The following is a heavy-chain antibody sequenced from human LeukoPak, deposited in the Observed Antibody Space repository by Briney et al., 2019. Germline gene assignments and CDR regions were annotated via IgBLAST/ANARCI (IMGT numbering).Heavy chain of an antibody. Sequence: GGSLRLSCAASGFTFSSYGMHWVRQAPGKGLEWVAVIWYDGSNKYYADSVKGRFAISRDNSKNTLYLQMNSLRAEDTAVYYCAKAFLMYYDFWSGYYPDYWGQGTLVTVSS. CDR3: AKAFLMYYDFWSGYYPDY. V-gene: IGHV3-33*06. CDR2: IWYDGSNK. J-gene: IGHJ4*02. D-gene: IGHD3-3*01. CDR1: GFTFSSYG.